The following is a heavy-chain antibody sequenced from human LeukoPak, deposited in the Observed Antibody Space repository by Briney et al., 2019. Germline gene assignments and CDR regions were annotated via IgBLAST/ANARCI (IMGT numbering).Heavy chain of an antibody. D-gene: IGHD3-10*01. Sequence: PGGSLRLSCAASGFTFSSYSMNWVRQAPGKGLEWVSPISSSSSYIYYADSVKGRFTISRDNAKNSLYLQMNSLRAEDTAVYYCARVRGHYYGSGSYSPWGQGTLVTVSS. CDR3: ARVRGHYYGSGSYSP. V-gene: IGHV3-21*01. J-gene: IGHJ5*02. CDR1: GFTFSSYS. CDR2: ISSSSSYI.